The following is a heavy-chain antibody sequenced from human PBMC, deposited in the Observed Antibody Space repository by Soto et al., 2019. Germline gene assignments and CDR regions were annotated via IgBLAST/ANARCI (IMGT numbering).Heavy chain of an antibody. V-gene: IGHV5-51*01. D-gene: IGHD3-3*01. CDR1: GYSFTSYW. Sequence: GESLKISCQGSGYSFTSYWIGWVRQMPGKGLEWMGIIYPGDSDTRYSPSFQGQVTISADKSISTAYLQWSSLKASDTAMYYCARHGNDFWSGYYIDYWGQGTRVTVSS. CDR3: ARHGNDFWSGYYIDY. CDR2: IYPGDSDT. J-gene: IGHJ4*02.